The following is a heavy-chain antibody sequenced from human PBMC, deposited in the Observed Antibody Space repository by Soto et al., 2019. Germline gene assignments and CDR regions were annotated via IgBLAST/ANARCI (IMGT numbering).Heavy chain of an antibody. V-gene: IGHV4-39*01. D-gene: IGHD3-10*01. J-gene: IGHJ5*02. Sequence: QLQLQESGPGLVKPSETLSLTCTVSNGSISSAIYYWGWIRQPPGKGLEWIGSIYHSGSTYYNPSLQGRVTISVDTSKNQFSLKLSSETAADTAVYFCAGRSSLASVQVYFGEISNYNWFDPWGQGTLVTVSS. CDR1: NGSISSAIYY. CDR3: AGRSSLASVQVYFGEISNYNWFDP. CDR2: IYHSGST.